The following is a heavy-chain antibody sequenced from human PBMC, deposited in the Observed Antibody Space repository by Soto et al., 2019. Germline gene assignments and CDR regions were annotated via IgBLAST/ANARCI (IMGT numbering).Heavy chain of an antibody. CDR1: GFTFTRYS. CDR3: ARESEDLTSNFDY. Sequence: KPGGSLRLSCAASGFTFTRYSMNWVRQAPGKGLEWVSSISSTTNYIYYADSMKGRFTVSRDNAKSSVYLEMNSLSAEDTALYYCARESEDLTSNFDYWGQGTLVTVSS. CDR2: ISSTTNYI. J-gene: IGHJ4*02. V-gene: IGHV3-21*01.